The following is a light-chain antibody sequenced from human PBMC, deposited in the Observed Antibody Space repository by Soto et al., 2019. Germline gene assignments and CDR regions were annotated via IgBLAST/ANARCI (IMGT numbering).Light chain of an antibody. V-gene: IGLV2-14*03. CDR3: SSYTSSSTGV. J-gene: IGLJ1*01. CDR1: SSDVGGYNY. Sequence: QSALTQPASVSGSPGQSITISCTGASSDVGGYNYVSWYQQHPGKAPKLMIYDVSNRPSGVSNRFSGSKSGNTASLTISGLQAEDEGDDYCSSYTSSSTGVFGTGTKLTVL. CDR2: DVS.